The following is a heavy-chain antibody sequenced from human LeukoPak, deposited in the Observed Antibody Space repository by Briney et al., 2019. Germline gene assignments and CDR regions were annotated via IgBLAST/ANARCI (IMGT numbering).Heavy chain of an antibody. CDR3: ARGPTVTTSSLDY. CDR1: GGSISSYY. D-gene: IGHD4-11*01. Sequence: SETLSLTCTVSGGSISSYYWSWIRQPPGKGLEWIGYIYYSGSTNYNPSLKSRVTISLDTSKNHFSLKLSYVTAADTAVYYCARGPTVTTSSLDYWGQGTLVTVSS. V-gene: IGHV4-59*01. CDR2: IYYSGST. J-gene: IGHJ4*02.